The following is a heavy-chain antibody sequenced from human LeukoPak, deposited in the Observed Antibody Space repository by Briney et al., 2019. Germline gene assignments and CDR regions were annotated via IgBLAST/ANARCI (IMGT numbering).Heavy chain of an antibody. CDR2: MKTDGSEK. V-gene: IGHV3-7*03. D-gene: IGHD6-13*01. CDR3: ARDRVAAAGTNWFDP. Sequence: GGSLRLSCAASGFTFTTYWIHWIRQAPGKGLEWVANMKTDGSEKYYVDSVKGRFIISRDNTKNSVYLQMNSLRVEDTAVYYCARDRVAAAGTNWFDPWGQGTLVTVSS. J-gene: IGHJ5*02. CDR1: GFTFTTYW.